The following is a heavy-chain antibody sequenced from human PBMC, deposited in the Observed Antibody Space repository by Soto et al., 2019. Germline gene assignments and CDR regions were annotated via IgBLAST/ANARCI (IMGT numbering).Heavy chain of an antibody. Sequence: PGGSLRLSCAASGFTFSSYGMHWVRQAPGKGLEWVAVISYDGSNKYYADSVKGRFTISRDNSKNTLYLQMNSLRAEDTAVYYCAKEYSRSWFDPWGQGTLVTVSS. CDR1: GFTFSSYG. CDR2: ISYDGSNK. D-gene: IGHD2-15*01. J-gene: IGHJ5*02. CDR3: AKEYSRSWFDP. V-gene: IGHV3-30*18.